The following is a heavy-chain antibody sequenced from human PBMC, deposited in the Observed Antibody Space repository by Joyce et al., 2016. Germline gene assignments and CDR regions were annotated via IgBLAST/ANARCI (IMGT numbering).Heavy chain of an antibody. Sequence: EVQLVESGGGLVQPGGSLRLSCAASGFTFSSQWMSWVRQAPGKGLEWVANINPDGSKHNYADSVKGRFIISRDNAKNSLYVQMHSLRAEDTAVYYCAREFKWNWDFWGQGTLVTVSS. CDR3: AREFKWNWDF. J-gene: IGHJ4*02. V-gene: IGHV3-7*04. CDR2: INPDGSKH. D-gene: IGHD1-1*01. CDR1: GFTFSSQW.